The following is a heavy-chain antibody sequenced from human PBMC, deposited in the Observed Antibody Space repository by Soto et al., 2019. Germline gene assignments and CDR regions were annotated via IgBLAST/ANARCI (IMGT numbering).Heavy chain of an antibody. CDR1: GGSITSHC. CDR2: MYYSGRT. D-gene: IGHD1-26*01. CDR3: ARGVLLAPDV. J-gene: IGHJ6*02. V-gene: IGHV4-59*08. Sequence: SETLHLPCSVSGGSITSHCWTWFRQPPGKGLEWIGYMYYSGRTNYNPSLKSRVTVSIDPSKNQFSLQMSSITAADTAVYYCARGVLLAPDVWGQGTTVT.